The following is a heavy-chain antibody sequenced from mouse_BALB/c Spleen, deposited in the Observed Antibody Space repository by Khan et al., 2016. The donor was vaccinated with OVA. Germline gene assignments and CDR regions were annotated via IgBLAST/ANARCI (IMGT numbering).Heavy chain of an antibody. CDR3: ARDKGGYRYWYFDV. Sequence: EVQLQESGPGLVKPSQTVSLTCTVSGISITTGNYRWSWIRQFPGNKLEWIGYIYYSGTITYNPSLTSRTTITTDTSKNQFFLEMNSLTAEDTATYYCARDKGGYRYWYFDVWGAGTTVTFSS. J-gene: IGHJ1*01. D-gene: IGHD2-2*01. CDR1: GISITTGNYR. V-gene: IGHV3-5*02. CDR2: IYYSGTI.